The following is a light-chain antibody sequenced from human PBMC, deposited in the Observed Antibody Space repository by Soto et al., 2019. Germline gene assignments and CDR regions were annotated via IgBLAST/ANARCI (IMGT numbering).Light chain of an antibody. CDR1: QSINSW. CDR2: KAS. J-gene: IGKJ1*01. V-gene: IGKV1-5*03. CDR3: QHYNSYPPWT. Sequence: DIQMTQSPSTLSAFVGDRVTITCRASQSINSWLAWYQQEPGKAPKLLIYKASSLASGVPSRFSGSGSGTEFTLTITSLQHDDFATYYCQHYNSYPPWTFGQGTKVEIK.